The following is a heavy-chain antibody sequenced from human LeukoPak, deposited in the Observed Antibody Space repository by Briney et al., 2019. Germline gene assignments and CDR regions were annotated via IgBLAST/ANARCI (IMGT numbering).Heavy chain of an antibody. D-gene: IGHD5-24*01. V-gene: IGHV1-69*13. Sequence: GAAVTVSFMSSGGTFINYPIIGVRQARGRGREGLGGFIPIYGTANYAQMFQGRIPLPAHEYTATAYMELTSLTSDDTAMYFCATHTGGYNYWWFDIWGQGTLVSVSS. J-gene: IGHJ5*02. CDR3: ATHTGGYNYWWFDI. CDR2: FIPIYGTA. CDR1: GGTFINYP.